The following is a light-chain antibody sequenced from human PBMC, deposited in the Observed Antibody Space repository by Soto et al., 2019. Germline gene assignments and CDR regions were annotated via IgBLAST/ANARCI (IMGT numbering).Light chain of an antibody. CDR3: AAWDDSLNGYYV. Sequence: VLTQPPSASRTPGQRVTISCSGSSSNIGSNTVNCYQQLPGTAPKLLIYSNNQRPSGVPDRFSGSKSGTSASLAISGLQSEDEADYYCAAWDDSLNGYYVFGTGTKVTVL. CDR1: SSNIGSNT. J-gene: IGLJ1*01. CDR2: SNN. V-gene: IGLV1-44*01.